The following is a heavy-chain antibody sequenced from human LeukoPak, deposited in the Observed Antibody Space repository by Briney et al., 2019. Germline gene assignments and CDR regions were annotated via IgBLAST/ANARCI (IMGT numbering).Heavy chain of an antibody. Sequence: PSETLSLTCTVSGGSISTSSYYWGWIRQPPGKGLECIGNIYYSGSTYYNPSLKSRVTISVDTSKNQFSLKLSSVTAADTAVYYCARARHDYGDYYYYYYMDVWGKGTTVTISS. D-gene: IGHD4-17*01. J-gene: IGHJ6*03. V-gene: IGHV4-39*07. CDR3: ARARHDYGDYYYYYYMDV. CDR2: IYYSGST. CDR1: GGSISTSSYY.